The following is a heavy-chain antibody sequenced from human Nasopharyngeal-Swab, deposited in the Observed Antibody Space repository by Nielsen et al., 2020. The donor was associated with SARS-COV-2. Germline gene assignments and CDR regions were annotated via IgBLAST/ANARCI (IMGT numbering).Heavy chain of an antibody. CDR2: IGTAGDT. CDR3: ARGKYDSSGYYLGDYYFDY. D-gene: IGHD3-22*01. Sequence: RTLSLTCAASGFTFSSYDMHWVRQATGKGLEWVSAIGTAGDTYYPGSVKGRFTISRENAKNSLYLQMNSLRAGDTAVYYCARGKYDSSGYYLGDYYFDYWGQGTLVTVSS. J-gene: IGHJ4*02. V-gene: IGHV3-13*01. CDR1: GFTFSSYD.